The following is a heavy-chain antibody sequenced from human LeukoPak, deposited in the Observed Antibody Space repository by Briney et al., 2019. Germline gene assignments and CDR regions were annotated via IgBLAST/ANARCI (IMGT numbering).Heavy chain of an antibody. CDR2: INWNGGST. Sequence: PGGSLRLSCAASGFTFDDYGMSWVRQAPGKGLEWVSGINWNGGSTGYADSVKGRFTISRDNAKNSLYLQMNSLRAEDTAVYYCARCGSNYYYYYYMDVWGKGTTVTVSS. J-gene: IGHJ6*03. CDR1: GFTFDDYG. CDR3: ARCGSNYYYYYYMDV. D-gene: IGHD1-26*01. V-gene: IGHV3-20*04.